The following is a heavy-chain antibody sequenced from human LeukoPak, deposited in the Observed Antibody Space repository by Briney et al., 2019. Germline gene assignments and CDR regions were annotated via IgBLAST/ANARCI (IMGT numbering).Heavy chain of an antibody. CDR1: GFTFSDYY. J-gene: IGHJ4*02. CDR2: ISSSSSYT. D-gene: IGHD5-18*01. V-gene: IGHV3-11*03. Sequence: GGSLRLSCAASGFTFSDYYMSWIRHAPGKGLEWVSYISSSSSYTNYADSVKGRFTISRDNAKNSLYLQMNSLRAEDTAVYYCARWELGYSLDCWGQGTLVTVSS. CDR3: ARWELGYSLDC.